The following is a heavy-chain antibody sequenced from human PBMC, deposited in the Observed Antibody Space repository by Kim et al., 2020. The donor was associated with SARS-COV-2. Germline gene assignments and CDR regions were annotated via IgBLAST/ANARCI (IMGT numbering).Heavy chain of an antibody. D-gene: IGHD6-19*01. CDR2: ISYDGSNK. J-gene: IGHJ5*02. CDR1: GFTFSSYA. CDR3: ARDCCSGWYGWFDP. V-gene: IGHV3-30*04. Sequence: GGSLRLSCAASGFTFSSYAMHWVRQAPGKGLEWVAIISYDGSNKYYADSVKGRFTISRDNSKNTLYLQMSSLRAEDTAVYYCARDCCSGWYGWFDPWGQGTLVTVSS.